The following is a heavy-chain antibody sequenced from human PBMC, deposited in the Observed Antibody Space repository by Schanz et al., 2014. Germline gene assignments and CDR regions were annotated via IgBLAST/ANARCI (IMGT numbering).Heavy chain of an antibody. J-gene: IGHJ5*02. D-gene: IGHD1-1*01. CDR2: IKKDGSEK. Sequence: EVQLAESGGGLVQPGGSLRLSCAASGFTFSGFWMTWVRQAPGKGLEWVANIKKDGSEKYYVDSVKGRFTISRDNAKNSLFLQMNSLRPEDTAVYYCARRRVLESWGQGTLGTVSS. V-gene: IGHV3-7*01. CDR3: ARRRVLES. CDR1: GFTFSGFW.